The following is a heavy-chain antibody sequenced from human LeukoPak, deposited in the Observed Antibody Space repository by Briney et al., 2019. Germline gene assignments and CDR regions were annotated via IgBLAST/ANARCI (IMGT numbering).Heavy chain of an antibody. J-gene: IGHJ6*02. Sequence: ASVKVSCKASGYTFTGYYMHWVRQAPGQGLEWMGWINPNSGGTNYAQKFQGRITMTRDTSISTAYMELSRLRSDDTAVYYCAAGYSSSWYAIGYYYYGMDVWGQGTTVTVSS. V-gene: IGHV1-2*02. CDR1: GYTFTGYY. D-gene: IGHD6-13*01. CDR2: INPNSGGT. CDR3: AAGYSSSWYAIGYYYYGMDV.